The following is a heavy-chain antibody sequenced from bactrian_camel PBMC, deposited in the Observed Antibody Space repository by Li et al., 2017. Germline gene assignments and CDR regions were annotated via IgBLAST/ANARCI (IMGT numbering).Heavy chain of an antibody. CDR1: YTYDGGD. CDR2: ISSAGSA. J-gene: IGHJ4*01. D-gene: IGHD2*01. V-gene: IGHV3S55*01. Sequence: HVQLVESGGGSVQAGGSLRLSCGYTYDGGDMAWFRQAPGMEREGVAAISSAGSADYADSVKGRFTVSKDSTKNILYLQMDNLKPEDSGVYRCVAESLCAWLGTTEDYFGQGTQVTVS.